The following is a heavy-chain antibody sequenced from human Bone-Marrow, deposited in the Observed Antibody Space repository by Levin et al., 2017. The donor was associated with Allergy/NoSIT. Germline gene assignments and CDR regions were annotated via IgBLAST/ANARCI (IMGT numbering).Heavy chain of an antibody. J-gene: IGHJ4*02. CDR1: GFTFDRFW. CDR2: SNSDGSSI. D-gene: IGHD1-14*01. CDR3: ARDGPAPNNPFDY. V-gene: IGHV3-74*01. Sequence: GGSLRLSCAASGFTFDRFWMHWVRQVPGKGLVWVSRSNSDGSSITYADFVKGRFTMSRDNAKNTLYLEMNSLRAEDTAVYYCARDGPAPNNPFDYWGQGTLVTVSS.